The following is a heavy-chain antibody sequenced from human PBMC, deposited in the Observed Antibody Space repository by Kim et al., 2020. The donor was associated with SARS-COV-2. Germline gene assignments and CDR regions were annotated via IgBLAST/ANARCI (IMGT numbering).Heavy chain of an antibody. CDR1: GYSFTSYW. V-gene: IGHV5-51*01. D-gene: IGHD5-12*01. J-gene: IGHJ4*02. Sequence: GESLKISCKGPGYSFTSYWIGWVRQMPGKGLEWMGIIYPGDSDTRYSPSFQGQVTISADKSISTAYLQWSSLKASDTAMYYCARRGYSGYDSTTGFDYWGQGTLVTVSS. CDR3: ARRGYSGYDSTTGFDY. CDR2: IYPGDSDT.